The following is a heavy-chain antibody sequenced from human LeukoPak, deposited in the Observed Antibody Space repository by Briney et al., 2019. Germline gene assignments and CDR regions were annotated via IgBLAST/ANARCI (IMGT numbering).Heavy chain of an antibody. J-gene: IGHJ3*02. CDR3: ARAPGYCSSTSCYFFGAFDI. CDR1: GGSISSYY. Sequence: PSETLSLTCTVSGGSISSYYWSWIRQPPGKGLDWIGYIYYSGSTNYNPSLKSRVTISVDTSKNQFSLKLSSVTAADTAVYYCARAPGYCSSTSCYFFGAFDIWGQGTMVTVSS. D-gene: IGHD2-2*01. V-gene: IGHV4-59*01. CDR2: IYYSGST.